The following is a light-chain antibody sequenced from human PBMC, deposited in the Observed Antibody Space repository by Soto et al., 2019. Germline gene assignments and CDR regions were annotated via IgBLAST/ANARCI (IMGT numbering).Light chain of an antibody. CDR3: ALYVSNGIWV. Sequence: QTVVTQEPSFSVSPGGTVTLTCGLSSGSVFTSYYPSWYQQTPGQAPRTLIHSTNSRSSGVPDRFSGSILGNKAALTITGAQAEDESDYYCALYVSNGIWVFGGGTKLIVL. CDR1: SGSVFTSYY. CDR2: STN. V-gene: IGLV8-61*01. J-gene: IGLJ3*02.